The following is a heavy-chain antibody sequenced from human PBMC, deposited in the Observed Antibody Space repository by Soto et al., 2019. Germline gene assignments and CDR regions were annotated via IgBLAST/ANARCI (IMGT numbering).Heavy chain of an antibody. V-gene: IGHV3-15*01. CDR2: IKREADGGTT. CDR1: GFTFADAW. Sequence: EMQLVESGGGLVKPGGSLRLSCAASGFTFADAWMSWVRQAPGRGLEWVGRIKREADGGTTDYAAPVKGRTKISRDDSKITQYLQINSLKYACTAVYYSTRGLSIGYYNFGCWG. CDR3: TRGLSIGYYNFGC. D-gene: IGHD3-22*01. J-gene: IGHJ4*01.